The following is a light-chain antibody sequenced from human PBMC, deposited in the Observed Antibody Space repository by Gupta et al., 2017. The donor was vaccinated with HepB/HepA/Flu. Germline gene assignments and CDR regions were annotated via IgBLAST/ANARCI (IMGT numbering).Light chain of an antibody. V-gene: IGLV1-51*02. CDR3: GTGEGSKSVWV. CDR2: ENS. CDR1: TYHIGNNY. J-gene: IGLJ3*02. Sequence: QSVLTQPPSVSAAPGQMVTISCSGSTYHIGNNYVSWYQQLTGTAPKLLMFENSKRSSGIPERFSGAKCGTATTLGITGLQTGEEADYYCGTGEGSKSVWVFGAGTKLTVL.